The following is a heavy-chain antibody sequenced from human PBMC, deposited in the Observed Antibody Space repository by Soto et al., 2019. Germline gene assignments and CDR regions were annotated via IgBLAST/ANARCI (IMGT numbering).Heavy chain of an antibody. J-gene: IGHJ4*02. CDR1: GYTFTGYY. V-gene: IGHV1-2*04. D-gene: IGHD4-17*01. CDR3: AREPVYGGNLDY. Sequence: ASVKVSCKASGYTFTGYYMHWVRQAPGQGLEWMGWINPNSGGTNYAQKFQGLVTMTRDTSISTAYMELSRLRSDDTAVYYCAREPVYGGNLDYWGQGTLVTVSS. CDR2: INPNSGGT.